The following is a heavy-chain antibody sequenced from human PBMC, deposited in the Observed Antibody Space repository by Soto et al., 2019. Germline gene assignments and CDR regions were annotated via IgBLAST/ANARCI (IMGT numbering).Heavy chain of an antibody. V-gene: IGHV4-34*01. Sequence: SETLSLTCAVYGGSFSGYYWSWVRQPPGKGLEWIGEINHSGSTNYNPSLKSRVTISVDTSKNQFSLKLSSVTAADTAVYYCARALIAAAGTEPPRWFDPWGQGTLVTVSS. CDR2: INHSGST. CDR1: GGSFSGYY. D-gene: IGHD6-13*01. J-gene: IGHJ5*02. CDR3: ARALIAAAGTEPPRWFDP.